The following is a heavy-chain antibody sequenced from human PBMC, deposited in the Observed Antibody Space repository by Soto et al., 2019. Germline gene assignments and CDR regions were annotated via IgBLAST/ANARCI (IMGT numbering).Heavy chain of an antibody. Sequence: PGGSLRLSCAASGFTFSDYYMSWIRQAPGKGLEWVSYISSSGSTIYYADSVKGRFTISRDNAKNSLYLQMNSLRAEDTAVYYCARQSLRFLEWLPDDAFDIWGQGTMVTVSS. J-gene: IGHJ3*02. CDR2: ISSSGSTI. CDR3: ARQSLRFLEWLPDDAFDI. D-gene: IGHD3-3*01. CDR1: GFTFSDYY. V-gene: IGHV3-11*01.